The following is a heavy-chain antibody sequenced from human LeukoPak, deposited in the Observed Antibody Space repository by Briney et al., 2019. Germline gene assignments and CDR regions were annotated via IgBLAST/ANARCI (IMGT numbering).Heavy chain of an antibody. Sequence: PGGSLRLSCAASGFTVSSNYMSWVRQAPGKGLEWVSVIYSGGSTYYADSVKGRFTISRDNSKNTLYLQMNSLRAEDTAVYYCARGDSGSYYNHFDYWGQGTLVTVSS. CDR3: ARGDSGSYYNHFDY. D-gene: IGHD3-10*01. J-gene: IGHJ4*02. CDR2: IYSGGST. CDR1: GFTVSSNY. V-gene: IGHV3-66*01.